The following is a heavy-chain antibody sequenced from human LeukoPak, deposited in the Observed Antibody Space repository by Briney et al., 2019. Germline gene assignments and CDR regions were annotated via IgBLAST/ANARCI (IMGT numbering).Heavy chain of an antibody. V-gene: IGHV3-21*01. D-gene: IGHD6-13*01. J-gene: IGHJ4*02. CDR3: ARHIAAAIPG. CDR1: GFTFSSYS. Sequence: GGSLRLSCAASGFTFSSYSMNWVRQAPGKGLGWVSSISSSSSYIYYADSVKGRFTISRDNAKNSLYLQMNSLRAEDTAVYYCARHIAAAIPGWGQGTLVTVSS. CDR2: ISSSSSYI.